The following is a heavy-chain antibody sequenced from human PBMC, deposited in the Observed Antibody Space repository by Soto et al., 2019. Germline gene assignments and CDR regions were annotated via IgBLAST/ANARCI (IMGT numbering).Heavy chain of an antibody. CDR1: KFTFNNYR. D-gene: IGHD6-19*01. V-gene: IGHV3-21*01. CDR3: ARHAVHSSGFTDY. J-gene: IGHJ4*02. Sequence: GGSLRLSCAASKFTFNNYRMNWVRQAPGKGLEWVSSISGSSDYINYADSVKGRFTISRDNAKNSPCLQMNSLRAEDTAVYYCARHAVHSSGFTDYWGQGTLVTVSS. CDR2: ISGSSDYI.